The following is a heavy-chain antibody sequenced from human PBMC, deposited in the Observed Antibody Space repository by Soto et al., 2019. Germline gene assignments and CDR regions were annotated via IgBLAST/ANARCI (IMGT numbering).Heavy chain of an antibody. V-gene: IGHV3-21*01. CDR1: GFTFSSYS. CDR3: ASWIAVAGTLKDFDY. Sequence: LRLSCAASGFTFSSYSMNWVRQAPGKGLEWVSSISSSSSYIYYADSVKGRFTISRDNAKNSLYLQMNSLRAEDTAVYYCASWIAVAGTLKDFDYWGQGTLVTVSS. D-gene: IGHD6-19*01. J-gene: IGHJ4*02. CDR2: ISSSSSYI.